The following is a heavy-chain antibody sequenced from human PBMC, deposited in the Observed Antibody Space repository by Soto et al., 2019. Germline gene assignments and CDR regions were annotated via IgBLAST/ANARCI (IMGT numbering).Heavy chain of an antibody. CDR3: ARDAVPAAYNGFDY. V-gene: IGHV1-69*04. CDR1: GGTFSSYT. J-gene: IGHJ4*02. D-gene: IGHD2-2*01. Sequence: SVKVSCKASGGTFSSYTISWVRQAPGQGLEWMGRIIPILGIANYAQKFQGRVTITADKSTSTAYMELSSLRSEDTAEYYCARDAVPAAYNGFDYWGQGTLVTVSS. CDR2: IIPILGIA.